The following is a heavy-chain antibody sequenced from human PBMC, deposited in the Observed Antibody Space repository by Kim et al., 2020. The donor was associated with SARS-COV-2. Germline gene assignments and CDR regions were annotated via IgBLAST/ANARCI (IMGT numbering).Heavy chain of an antibody. D-gene: IGHD3-22*01. Sequence: ASVKVSCKASGYTFTSYGLSWVRQAPGQELEWMGWISVYNGDTNFAQNLQGRVTMTTDTSTTTAYMGLRSLRSDDTAMYYCARLDDSSGYDAFDIWGQGTMVTVSS. CDR3: ARLDDSSGYDAFDI. CDR1: GYTFTSYG. CDR2: ISVYNGDT. V-gene: IGHV1-18*01. J-gene: IGHJ3*02.